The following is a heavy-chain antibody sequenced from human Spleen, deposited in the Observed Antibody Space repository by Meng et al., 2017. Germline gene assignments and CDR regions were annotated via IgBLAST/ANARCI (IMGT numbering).Heavy chain of an antibody. CDR1: GGSFSDYY. V-gene: IGHV4-34*01. Sequence: QVQLHKECPGWLRPSETLSLTCVVSGGSFSDYYWSWIRHPPGKGLEWIGEINHSGSTNYNPSLESRATISVDTSQNNLSLKLSSVTAADSAVYYCARGPTTMAHDFDYWGQGTLVTVSS. J-gene: IGHJ4*02. D-gene: IGHD4-11*01. CDR2: INHSGST. CDR3: ARGPTTMAHDFDY.